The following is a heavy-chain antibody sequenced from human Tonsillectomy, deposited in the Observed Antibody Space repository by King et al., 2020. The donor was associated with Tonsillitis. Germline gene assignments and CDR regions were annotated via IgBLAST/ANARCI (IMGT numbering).Heavy chain of an antibody. CDR3: ARNFGYDFRVNGMDV. J-gene: IGHJ6*02. Sequence: QLVQTGAEVKKPGASVKVSCKASGYTFTSYYMHWVRQAPGQGLEWMGIINPSGGSTSYAQKFQGRVTMTRDTSPSTVYMELSSLRYEDTAVYYCARNFGYDFRVNGMDVWGQGTTVTGSS. V-gene: IGHV1-46*01. CDR1: GYTFTSYY. CDR2: INPSGGST. D-gene: IGHD5-12*01.